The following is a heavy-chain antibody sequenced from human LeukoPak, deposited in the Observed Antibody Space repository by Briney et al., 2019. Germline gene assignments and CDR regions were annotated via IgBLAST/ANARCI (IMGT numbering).Heavy chain of an antibody. CDR1: GFTFSSYW. Sequence: GGSLRLSCAASGFTFSSYWMHWVRQAPGKGLVWVSRIITDGSSTTYADSVRGRFTISRDNAKNTLYLQMNSLRAEDTAVYYCARGLLLRFLEWFPHAFDIWGQGTMVTVSS. CDR2: IITDGSST. J-gene: IGHJ3*02. CDR3: ARGLLLRFLEWFPHAFDI. D-gene: IGHD3-3*01. V-gene: IGHV3-74*01.